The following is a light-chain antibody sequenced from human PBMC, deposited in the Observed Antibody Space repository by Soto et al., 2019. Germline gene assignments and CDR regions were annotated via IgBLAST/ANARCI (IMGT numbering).Light chain of an antibody. CDR2: DAS. CDR1: QSFSSY. J-gene: IGKJ5*01. CDR3: QQRSNWPPVIT. V-gene: IGKV3-11*01. Sequence: EIVLTQSPATLSLSPGERATLSCRASQSFSSYLAWYQQKSGQAPRLLIYDASKRSTGIPARFSGRGSGTAFTLPIGSLEHEDFAVYYCQQRSNWPPVITFGQGTRLEIK.